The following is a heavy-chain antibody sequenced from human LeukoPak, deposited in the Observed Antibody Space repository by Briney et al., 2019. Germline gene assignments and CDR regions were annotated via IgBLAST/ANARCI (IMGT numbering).Heavy chain of an antibody. CDR3: AMTYPGDAFDI. J-gene: IGHJ3*02. Sequence: SQTLSLTCTVSGGSISSGGYYWSWIRQPPGKGLEWIGYIYHSGSTYYNPPLKSRVTISVDRSKNQFSLKLSSVTAADTAVYYCAMTYPGDAFDIWGQGTMVTVSS. V-gene: IGHV4-30-2*01. CDR2: IYHSGST. CDR1: GGSISSGGYY.